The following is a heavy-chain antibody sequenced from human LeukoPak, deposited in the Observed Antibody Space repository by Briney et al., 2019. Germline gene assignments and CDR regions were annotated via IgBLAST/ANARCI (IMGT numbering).Heavy chain of an antibody. CDR1: GGSISSGDYY. V-gene: IGHV4-30-4*01. Sequence: SQTLSLTCTVSGGSISSGDYYWSWIRQPPGKGLEWIGYIYYSGSTNYNPSLKSRVTISVDTSKNQFSLKLSSVTAADTAVYYCARGTFGHYDSSGAFDYWGQGILVTVSS. J-gene: IGHJ4*02. CDR2: IYYSGST. D-gene: IGHD3-22*01. CDR3: ARGTFGHYDSSGAFDY.